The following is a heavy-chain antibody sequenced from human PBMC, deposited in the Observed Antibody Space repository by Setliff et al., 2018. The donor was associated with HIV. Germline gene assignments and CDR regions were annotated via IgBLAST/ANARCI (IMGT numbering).Heavy chain of an antibody. V-gene: IGHV3-7*03. CDR2: IKKDGSDK. CDR3: ASSRPPDDSSGYLDH. Sequence: PGGSLRLSCAASGFTFSNSWMTWVRQAPGKGLEWVANIKKDGSDKFYVDSVKGRFAISSDNAKNSLNLEMNSRRAEDTAIYYCASSRPPDDSSGYLDHWGQGTLVTASS. D-gene: IGHD3-22*01. CDR1: GFTFSNSW. J-gene: IGHJ4*01.